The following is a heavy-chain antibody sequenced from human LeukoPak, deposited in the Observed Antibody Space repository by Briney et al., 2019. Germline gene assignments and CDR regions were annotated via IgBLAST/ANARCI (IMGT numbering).Heavy chain of an antibody. Sequence: GGSLRLSCAASGFTLSNDWMMWVRQAPGKGLEWVSAIGAGGGSTWYADSVKGRFTISRDNSKDTLYLQMNSLRVEDTATYYCAKRDSSGSYPYYFDYWSQGTLVTVSS. CDR1: GFTLSNDW. J-gene: IGHJ4*02. D-gene: IGHD3-22*01. CDR2: IGAGGGST. CDR3: AKRDSSGSYPYYFDY. V-gene: IGHV3-23*01.